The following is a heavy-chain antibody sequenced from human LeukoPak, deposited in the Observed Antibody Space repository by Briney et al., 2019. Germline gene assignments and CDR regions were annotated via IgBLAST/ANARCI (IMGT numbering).Heavy chain of an antibody. CDR1: GGSVSSGSYY. J-gene: IGHJ4*02. CDR3: ARGGVAEYVY. CDR2: IYYSGST. D-gene: IGHD3-16*01. V-gene: IGHV4-61*01. Sequence: SETLSLTCTVSGGSVSSGSYYWSWIRQPPGKGLEWIGYIYYSGSTNYNPSLKSRVTISVDTSKNQFSLRLSSLTAADTAVYYCARGGVAEYVYWGQGTLVTVSS.